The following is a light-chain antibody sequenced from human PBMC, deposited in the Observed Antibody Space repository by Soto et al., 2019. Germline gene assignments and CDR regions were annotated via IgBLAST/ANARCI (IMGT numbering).Light chain of an antibody. V-gene: IGLV6-57*04. CDR1: SGNIASSY. CDR2: ENS. CDR3: QSYDNTNVV. Sequence: NFMLTQPHSVSESPGKTVTISCSRSSGNIASSYVQWYQQRPGSPPTTVIYENSQRPSGVPDRFSASIDSSSKSASLTISGLQTEDEADYYCQSYDNTNVVFGGGTKLTVL. J-gene: IGLJ2*01.